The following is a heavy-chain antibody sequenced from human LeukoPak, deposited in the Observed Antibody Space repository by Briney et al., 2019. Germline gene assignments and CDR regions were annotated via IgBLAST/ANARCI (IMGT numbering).Heavy chain of an antibody. Sequence: PSETLSLTCTVSGGSISSYYWSWIRQPPGKGLEWIGYTYYSGSTNYNPSLKSRVTISVDTSKNQFSLKLSSVTAADTAVYYCASMKRGYSYGHFDYWGQGTLVTVSS. CDR2: TYYSGST. J-gene: IGHJ4*02. CDR3: ASMKRGYSYGHFDY. D-gene: IGHD5-18*01. V-gene: IGHV4-59*01. CDR1: GGSISSYY.